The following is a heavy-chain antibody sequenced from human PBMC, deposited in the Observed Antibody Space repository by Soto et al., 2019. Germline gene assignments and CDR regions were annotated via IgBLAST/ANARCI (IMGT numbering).Heavy chain of an antibody. CDR2: ITESGGSK. CDR3: AKDRPIWYFAL. V-gene: IGHV3-23*01. D-gene: IGHD2-2*02. J-gene: IGHJ2*01. Sequence: EVQLLESGGGLVQPGGSLRLSCAASGFTFSSYAMSWVRPAPRKGLEWVSAITESGGSKFYADSVKGRFTISRGNSKNTLDLKMNSLRAEDKAVYYCAKDRPIWYFALWGGGTLVIVS. CDR1: GFTFSSYA.